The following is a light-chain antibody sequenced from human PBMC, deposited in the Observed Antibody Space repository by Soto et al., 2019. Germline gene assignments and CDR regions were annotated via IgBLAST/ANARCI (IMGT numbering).Light chain of an antibody. J-gene: IGLJ2*01. CDR2: SNN. CDR3: VAWDDSLNGVV. CDR1: SSNIGSST. V-gene: IGLV1-44*01. Sequence: QPVLTQPPSASGTPGQRVTISCSGSSSNIGSSTVNWYQQLPGTAPKVLIYSNNQRPSGVPDRFSGSKSGTSASLAISGLQSADEADYYCVAWDDSLNGVVFGGGTKLTVL.